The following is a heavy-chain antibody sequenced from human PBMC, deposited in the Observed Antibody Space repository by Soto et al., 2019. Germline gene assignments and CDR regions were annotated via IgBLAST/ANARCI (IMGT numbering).Heavy chain of an antibody. CDR2: VSFSGSK. J-gene: IGHJ6*02. D-gene: IGHD3-9*01. CDR1: GDSVSNSGYY. V-gene: IGHV4-39*01. Sequence: PSETLSLTCTVSGDSVSNSGYYWGWIRQSPGKRLEWIGSVSFSGSKYYNPSLRCRVTFSVDTSKTLISLKLRSVTAADTAVYYCARARLPSDYDILTGYYMSGFYGMDVWGQGTTVTVSS. CDR3: ARARLPSDYDILTGYYMSGFYGMDV.